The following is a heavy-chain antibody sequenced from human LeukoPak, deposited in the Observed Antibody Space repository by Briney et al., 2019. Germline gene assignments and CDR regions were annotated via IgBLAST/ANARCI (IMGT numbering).Heavy chain of an antibody. CDR2: IYYSGST. Sequence: ASETLSLTCTVSGGSISSGGYYWSWIRQHPGKGLEWIGYIYYSGSTYYNPSLKSRVTISVDTSKNQFSLKLSSVTAADTAVYYCARGGYYDSSGYSLDAFDIWGQGTMVTVSS. CDR1: GGSISSGGYY. D-gene: IGHD3-22*01. J-gene: IGHJ3*02. CDR3: ARGGYYDSSGYSLDAFDI. V-gene: IGHV4-31*03.